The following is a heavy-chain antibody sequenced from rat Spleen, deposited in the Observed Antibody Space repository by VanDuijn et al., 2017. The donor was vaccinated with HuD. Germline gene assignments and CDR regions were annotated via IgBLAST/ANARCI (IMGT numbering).Heavy chain of an antibody. CDR1: GFTFSNFY. CDR2: ISFHGDNT. J-gene: IGHJ3*01. Sequence: EVQLVESDGGLVHPGGSLKLSCAASGFTFSNFYMAWVRQVPTRGLEWVATISFHGDNTYYRDSVKGRFTISRDNTKNTLYLQMDSLRSEDTATYYCATRGNNPFAYWGQGTLVTVSS. V-gene: IGHV5-29*01. D-gene: IGHD1-10*01. CDR3: ATRGNNPFAY.